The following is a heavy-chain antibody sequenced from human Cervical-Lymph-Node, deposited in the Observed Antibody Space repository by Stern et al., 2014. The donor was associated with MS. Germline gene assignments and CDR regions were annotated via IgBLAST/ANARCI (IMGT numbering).Heavy chain of an antibody. CDR3: ARTRRSSAEFDP. J-gene: IGHJ5*02. CDR2: IYFIGSG. Sequence: MQLVESGPGLVKPSQTLSLTCTVSGVSISSGAYYWSWIRQHPGKGLEWIGYIYFIGSGYYNPSLERRVTISRDTSKNQFSLKLTSVTAADTAVYYCARTRRSSAEFDPWGQGTLVTVSS. D-gene: IGHD2-15*01. V-gene: IGHV4-31*03. CDR1: GVSISSGAYY.